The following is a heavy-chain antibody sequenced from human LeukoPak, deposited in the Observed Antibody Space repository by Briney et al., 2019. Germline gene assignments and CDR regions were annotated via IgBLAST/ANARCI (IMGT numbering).Heavy chain of an antibody. CDR1: GGSISSGGYY. CDR2: IYYSGST. D-gene: IGHD3-22*01. Sequence: SQTLSLTCTVSGGSISSGGYYWSWIRQHPGKGLEWIGYIYYSGSTYNHPSLKSRVTISVARSKNQFSLKPSAVTAGDTAVYYCARMEVYDSSGYPFDYWGQGTLVTVSS. J-gene: IGHJ4*02. V-gene: IGHV4-31*03. CDR3: ARMEVYDSSGYPFDY.